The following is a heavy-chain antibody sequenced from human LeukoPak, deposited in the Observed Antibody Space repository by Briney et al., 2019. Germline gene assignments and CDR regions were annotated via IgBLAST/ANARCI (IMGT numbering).Heavy chain of an antibody. CDR3: ARAGGAYLRHLDY. Sequence: GGSLRLSCAASGFTVSSNYMSWVRQAPGKGLEWVSIIYNGGSTYYADSVKGRFTISRDNSKNTLYLQMNTVRAEDTAVYCCARAGGAYLRHLDYWGQGTLVTVSS. V-gene: IGHV3-53*01. D-gene: IGHD1-26*01. CDR1: GFTVSSNY. CDR2: IYNGGST. J-gene: IGHJ4*02.